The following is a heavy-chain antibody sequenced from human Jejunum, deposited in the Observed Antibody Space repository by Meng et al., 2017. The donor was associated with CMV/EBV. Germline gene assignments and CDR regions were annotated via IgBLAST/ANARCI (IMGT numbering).Heavy chain of an antibody. CDR2: ISNSGTFI. CDR1: GSASRGYS. J-gene: IGHJ4*02. V-gene: IGHV3-21*03. CDR3: ARGGVRGIASAGAMVD. Sequence: GSASRGYSMHWVREAPGKGLGWFSSISNSGTFIYYANSMRGRFTISRNNAKNSLYLKMNSLRAEETAVYYCARGGVRGIASAGAMVDGGQGTLVTVSS. D-gene: IGHD6-13*01.